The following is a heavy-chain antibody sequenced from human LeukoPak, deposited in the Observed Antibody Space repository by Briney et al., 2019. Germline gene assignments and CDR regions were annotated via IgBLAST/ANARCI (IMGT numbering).Heavy chain of an antibody. CDR3: ASSGWYSTPNWFDP. CDR2: IKEDGSEK. CDR1: GFTFSRSW. J-gene: IGHJ5*02. Sequence: GGSLRLSCAASGFTFSRSWMHWVRQAPGKGLEWVASIKEDGSEKYYVDPVKGRFTISRDNAKNSLYLQMNSLRAEDTAMYYCASSGWYSTPNWFDPWGQGTLVIVSS. V-gene: IGHV3-7*01. D-gene: IGHD6-19*01.